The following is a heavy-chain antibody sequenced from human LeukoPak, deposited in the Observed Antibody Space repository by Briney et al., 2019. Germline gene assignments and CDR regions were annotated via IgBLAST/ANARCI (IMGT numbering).Heavy chain of an antibody. Sequence: GGSLRLSCAASGFTFSSYSMNWVRQAPGKGLEWVSYISSSSSTIYYADSVKGRFTISRDNARNSLYLQMNSLRAEDTAVYYCARGGGTSFDAFDIWGQGTMVTVSS. CDR3: ARGGGTSFDAFDI. V-gene: IGHV3-48*04. CDR1: GFTFSSYS. D-gene: IGHD3-10*01. CDR2: ISSSSSTI. J-gene: IGHJ3*02.